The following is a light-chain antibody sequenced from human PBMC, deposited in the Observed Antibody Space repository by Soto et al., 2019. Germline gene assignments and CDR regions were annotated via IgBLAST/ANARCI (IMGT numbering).Light chain of an antibody. CDR1: QGISSW. Sequence: DIQMTQSTSSVSASVGDRVTITCRASQGISSWVAWNQQKPGKAPKLRIYAASSLQSGGRSRFSGSGSVTDFTLTISSLQPEDVATYYCQKYNSAPLTFGGGAKVDI. CDR3: QKYNSAPLT. J-gene: IGKJ4*01. V-gene: IGKV1D-12*01. CDR2: AAS.